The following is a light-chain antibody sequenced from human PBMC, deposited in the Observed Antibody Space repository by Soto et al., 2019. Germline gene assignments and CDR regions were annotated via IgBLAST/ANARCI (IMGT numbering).Light chain of an antibody. CDR3: QQLHSYPLT. Sequence: DIQLTQSPSFLSASVGDRVTITCRASQGISSYLAWYQQKPGKAPKLLISAASTLQSGVPSRFSGSGSGTEFTLTISSLQPEDFATYYCQQLHSYPLTFGGGTKVDIK. CDR2: AAS. V-gene: IGKV1-9*01. CDR1: QGISSY. J-gene: IGKJ4*01.